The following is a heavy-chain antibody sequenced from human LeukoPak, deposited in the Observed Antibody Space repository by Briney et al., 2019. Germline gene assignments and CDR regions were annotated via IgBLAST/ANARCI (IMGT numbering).Heavy chain of an antibody. V-gene: IGHV4-59*12. CDR3: ARGRGVRGVRFDY. Sequence: PSETLSLTCTVSGGSISSYYWSWIRQPPGKGLEWIGYIYYSGSTNYNPSLKSRVTISVDTSKNQFSLKLSSVTAADTAVYYCARGRGVRGVRFDYWGQGTLVTVSS. CDR1: GGSISSYY. D-gene: IGHD3-10*01. J-gene: IGHJ4*02. CDR2: IYYSGST.